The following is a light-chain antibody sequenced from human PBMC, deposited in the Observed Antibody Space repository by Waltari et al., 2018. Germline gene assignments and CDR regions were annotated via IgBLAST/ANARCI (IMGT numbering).Light chain of an antibody. CDR1: QTLRAGF. CDR2: GAT. V-gene: IGKV3-20*01. J-gene: IGKJ1*01. Sequence: EIVLTQSPGTLSLSQGERATLSCRASQTLRAGFLAWYQQKPGQPPRLVIYGATSRAAGIPGRFSGSGSGADFTLTIGRLEPEDFAMYYCQQYDSSPTFGQGTKVEVK. CDR3: QQYDSSPT.